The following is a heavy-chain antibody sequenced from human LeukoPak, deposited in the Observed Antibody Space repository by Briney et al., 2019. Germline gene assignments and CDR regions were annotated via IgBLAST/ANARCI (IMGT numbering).Heavy chain of an antibody. CDR3: AGERH. CDR2: IYFSGST. V-gene: IGHV4-59*08. J-gene: IGHJ4*02. CDR1: GGSISSDY. Sequence: PSETLSLTCTVSGGSISSDYWSWIRQPPGKGLEWIGYIYFSGSTNYNPSLKSRVTISVDTSKTQLSLKLSSVTAADTAVYYCAGERHWGQGTLVTVSS. D-gene: IGHD2-21*01.